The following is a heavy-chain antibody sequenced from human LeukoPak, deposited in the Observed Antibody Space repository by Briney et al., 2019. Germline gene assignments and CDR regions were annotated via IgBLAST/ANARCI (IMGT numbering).Heavy chain of an antibody. V-gene: IGHV3-23*01. CDR2: ISGTGGTT. Sequence: PGGSLRLSCAAFGFTFNTYAMTWVRQAPGKGLEWVSTISGTGGTTYYADSVKGRFTISRDNSKNTLFLQMNSLRDEDTAVYYCAKDKGDVGSSGRLEYWGQGTLVTVPS. CDR3: AKDKGDVGSSGRLEY. CDR1: GFTFNTYA. D-gene: IGHD6-6*01. J-gene: IGHJ4*02.